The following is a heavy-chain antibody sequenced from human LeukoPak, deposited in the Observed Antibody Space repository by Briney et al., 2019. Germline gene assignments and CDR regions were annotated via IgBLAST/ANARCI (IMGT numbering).Heavy chain of an antibody. D-gene: IGHD3-10*01. V-gene: IGHV3-9*01. Sequence: PGGSLRLSCAASGFTFDDYAMHWVRQAPGKGLEWVSGISWNSGSIGYADSVKGRFTISRDNAKNSLYLQMNSLRAEDTALYYCAKDITGSVRGYFDYWGQGTLVTVSS. CDR3: AKDITGSVRGYFDY. CDR1: GFTFDDYA. J-gene: IGHJ4*02. CDR2: ISWNSGSI.